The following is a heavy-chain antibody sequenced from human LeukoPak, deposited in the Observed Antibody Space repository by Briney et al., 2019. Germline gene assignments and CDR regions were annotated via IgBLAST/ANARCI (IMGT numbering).Heavy chain of an antibody. CDR1: GLTFSTYG. V-gene: IGHV3-48*02. CDR2: ISSGSDSI. D-gene: IGHD2-15*01. Sequence: GGSLRLSCAASGLTFSTYGINWVRQAPGKGLEWVSYISSGSDSIHYADSLKGRFTVSRDNAKNSLFLQMNSLRDEDTAVYYCARAEALLPYLYWGQGTLVTVSS. J-gene: IGHJ4*02. CDR3: ARAEALLPYLY.